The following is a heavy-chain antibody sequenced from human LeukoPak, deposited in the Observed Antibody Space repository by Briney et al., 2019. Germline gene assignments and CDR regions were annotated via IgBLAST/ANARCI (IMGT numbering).Heavy chain of an antibody. CDR3: AKAPVTTCRGAYCYPFDY. CDR2: ISDSGNT. Sequence: GSLRLSCAASGFTLSSYAMSWVRQAPGKGLEWVSAISDSGNTYHADSVKGRFTISRDSSKNTLFLQMNRLRPEDAAVYYCAKAPVTTCRGAYCYPFDYWGQGTLVTVSS. V-gene: IGHV3-23*01. J-gene: IGHJ4*02. D-gene: IGHD2-21*01. CDR1: GFTLSSYA.